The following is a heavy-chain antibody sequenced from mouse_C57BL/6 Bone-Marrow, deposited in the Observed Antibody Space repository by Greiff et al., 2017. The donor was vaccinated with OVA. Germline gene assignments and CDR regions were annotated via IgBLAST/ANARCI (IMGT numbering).Heavy chain of an antibody. D-gene: IGHD2-3*01. V-gene: IGHV1-50*01. CDR1: GYTFTSYW. Sequence: VQLQQPGAELVKPGASVKLSCKASGYTFTSYWMQWVKQRPGQGLEWIGEIDPSDSYTNYNQKFKGKATLTVDTSSSTAYMQLSSLTSEDSAVDYCARDGYYPAWFAYWGQGTLVTVSA. CDR3: ARDGYYPAWFAY. J-gene: IGHJ3*01. CDR2: IDPSDSYT.